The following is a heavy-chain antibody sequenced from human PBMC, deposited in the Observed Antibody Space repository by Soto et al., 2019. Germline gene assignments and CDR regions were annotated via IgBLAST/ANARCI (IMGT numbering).Heavy chain of an antibody. Sequence: EVQLVESGGDLVQPGGSLRLSCAASGFTFSSYAMTWVRLAPGKGLEWLSTVSPSGDKTYYADSVKGRFTISRDNSNNTLHLQMNSLTDEDTAVFYCAKERVGCSGGRCIPPLYHYHYAMDVWGQGTTVTVSS. J-gene: IGHJ6*02. V-gene: IGHV3-23*04. D-gene: IGHD2-15*01. CDR2: VSPSGDKT. CDR1: GFTFSSYA. CDR3: AKERVGCSGGRCIPPLYHYHYAMDV.